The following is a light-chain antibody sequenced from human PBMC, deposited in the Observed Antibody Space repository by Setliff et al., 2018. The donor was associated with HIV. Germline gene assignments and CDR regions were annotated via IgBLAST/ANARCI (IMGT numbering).Light chain of an antibody. V-gene: IGLV1-44*01. CDR2: SDS. CDR1: SSNIGSET. CDR3: AAWDDSVDAGV. J-gene: IGLJ2*01. Sequence: SALTQPPSASGTPGQTVTISCSGSSSNIGSETVNWYQVLPGTAPKLLIYSDSQRPSGVPDRFSGSKSGTSASLAISGLQSEDEAEYYCAAWDDSVDAGVFGGGTKVTVL.